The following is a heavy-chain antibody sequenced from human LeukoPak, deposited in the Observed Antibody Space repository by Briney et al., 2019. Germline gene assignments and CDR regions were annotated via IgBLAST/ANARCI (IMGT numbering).Heavy chain of an antibody. J-gene: IGHJ4*02. CDR2: ISDSGDYT. Sequence: PGGSLRLSCAGSGFTFSSYAMSWVRQAPGKGLEWVSAISDSGDYTYYADSVQGRFTISRDNSKNTLYLEMNSLSPDDTAVYYCARGVEPLAANTLAYWGQGTLVTVSS. V-gene: IGHV3-23*01. CDR3: ARGVEPLAANTLAY. CDR1: GFTFSSYA. D-gene: IGHD1-14*01.